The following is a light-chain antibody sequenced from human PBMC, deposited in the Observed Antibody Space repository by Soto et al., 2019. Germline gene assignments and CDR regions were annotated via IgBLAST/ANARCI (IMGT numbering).Light chain of an antibody. J-gene: IGKJ1*01. V-gene: IGKV3-11*01. CDR2: DAS. CDR1: QSVSSY. CDR3: QQRSNWPWT. Sequence: EIVLTQSPATLYLSPGERATLSCRASQSVSSYLAWYQQKPGQAPRLLIYDASNRATGIPARFSGSGSGTDFTLTISSPEPEDFAVYYCQQRSNWPWTFGQGTKVDIK.